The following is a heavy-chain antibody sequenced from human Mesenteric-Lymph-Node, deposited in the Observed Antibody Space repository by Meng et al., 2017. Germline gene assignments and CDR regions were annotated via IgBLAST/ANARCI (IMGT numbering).Heavy chain of an antibody. V-gene: IGHV1-8*01. CDR3: ARVEVGITSGDY. CDR1: GYSFTSYE. Sequence: QVQLVQSGAEVKNPGASGKVSCKASGYSFTSYEINWVRQGTGQGLEWMGWMNPNRGTTGYAQKFQGRVTMTRNISISTAYMELSSLRSEDTAVYYCARVEVGITSGDYWGQGTLVTVSS. J-gene: IGHJ4*02. D-gene: IGHD1-26*01. CDR2: MNPNRGTT.